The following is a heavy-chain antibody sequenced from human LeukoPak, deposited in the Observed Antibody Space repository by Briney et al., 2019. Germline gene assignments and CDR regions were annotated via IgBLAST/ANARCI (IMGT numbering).Heavy chain of an antibody. CDR1: GVSISGYW. CDR3: AYRNNFEY. J-gene: IGHJ4*02. V-gene: IGHV3-7*05. CDR2: IKADGSDK. Sequence: PGGSLRLSCAASGVSISGYWMNWVRQPPGKGLEWMANIKADGSDKYYVDSVKGRFTISRDAGKRTVDLQMDNLRAEDTDIYYCAYRNNFEYWGQGALVTVSS. D-gene: IGHD1-26*01.